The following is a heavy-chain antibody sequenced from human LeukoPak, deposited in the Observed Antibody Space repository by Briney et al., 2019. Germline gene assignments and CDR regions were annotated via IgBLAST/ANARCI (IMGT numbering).Heavy chain of an antibody. CDR1: GFTVSSYY. V-gene: IGHV3-53*01. D-gene: IGHD3-10*01. J-gene: IGHJ3*02. CDR2: IYGGGTT. Sequence: PGGSLRLSCAGSGFTVSSYYMSWVRQAPGKGLEWVSVIYGGGTTYYADSVKGRFTISRDNPKNTLYLQMSSLRVEDTAVYYCARDATWARGLGDAFDIWGQGIVVTVSS. CDR3: ARDATWARGLGDAFDI.